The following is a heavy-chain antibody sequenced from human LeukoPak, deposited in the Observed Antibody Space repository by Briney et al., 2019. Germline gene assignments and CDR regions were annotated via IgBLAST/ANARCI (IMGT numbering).Heavy chain of an antibody. D-gene: IGHD3-3*01. CDR3: AKDGYDFWSGPAPDY. V-gene: IGHV3-13*01. CDR2: IGTAGDT. Sequence: GGSLRLSCAASGYTFSSYDMHWVRQATGKGLEWVSAIGTAGDTYYPGSVKGRFTISRENAKNSLYLQMNSLRAEDTAVYYCAKDGYDFWSGPAPDYWGQGTLVTVSS. J-gene: IGHJ4*02. CDR1: GYTFSSYD.